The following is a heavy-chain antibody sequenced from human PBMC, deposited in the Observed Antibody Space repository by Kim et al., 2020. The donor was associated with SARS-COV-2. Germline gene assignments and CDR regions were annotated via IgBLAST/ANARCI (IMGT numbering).Heavy chain of an antibody. V-gene: IGHV1-18*01. CDR3: ARWMDLDGYNFRGYGASNWFDP. CDR1: GYTFTSYG. J-gene: IGHJ5*02. Sequence: ASVKVSCKASGYTFTSYGISWVRQAPGQGLEWMGWISAYNGNTNYAQKLQGRVTMTTDTSTSTAYMELRSLRSDDTAVYYCARWMDLDGYNFRGYGASNWFDPWGQGTLVTVSS. D-gene: IGHD5-12*01. CDR2: ISAYNGNT.